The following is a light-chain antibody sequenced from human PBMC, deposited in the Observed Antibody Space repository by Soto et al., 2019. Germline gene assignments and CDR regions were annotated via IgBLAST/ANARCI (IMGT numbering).Light chain of an antibody. CDR2: DDD. Sequence: NFMLTQPHSVSEYPGKTVTISCTRSSGSIANNYVQWYQQRPGSAPSTVIYDDDQRPSGVPDRFSGSIDSSSNSASLTISGLKTEDEADYYCQSYDSSNQDVVFGGGTKLTVL. CDR1: SGSIANNY. V-gene: IGLV6-57*04. J-gene: IGLJ2*01. CDR3: QSYDSSNQDVV.